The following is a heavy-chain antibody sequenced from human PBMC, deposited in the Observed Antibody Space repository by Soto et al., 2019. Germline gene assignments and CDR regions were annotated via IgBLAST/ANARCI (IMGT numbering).Heavy chain of an antibody. Sequence: SETLSLTCTVSGGSISSYYWSWIRQPPGKGLEWIGEINHSGSTNYNPSLKSRVTISVDTSKNQFSLKLSSVTAADTAVYYCARVDDFWSHAFDIWGQGTMVTVSS. CDR1: GGSISSYY. J-gene: IGHJ3*02. V-gene: IGHV4-34*01. CDR2: INHSGST. D-gene: IGHD3-3*01. CDR3: ARVDDFWSHAFDI.